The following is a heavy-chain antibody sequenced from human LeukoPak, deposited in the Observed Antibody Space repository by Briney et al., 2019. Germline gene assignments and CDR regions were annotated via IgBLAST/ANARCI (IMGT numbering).Heavy chain of an antibody. Sequence: GASVKVSCKASGYTLTSYGISWVRQAPGLGLEWMGWISVYSGNTNYAQKLQGRVTLTTDTSASTAYMELGSLRSDDTAVYYCARDADGVIDYWGQGTLVTVSS. CDR1: GYTLTSYG. CDR2: ISVYSGNT. J-gene: IGHJ4*02. D-gene: IGHD3-10*01. CDR3: ARDADGVIDY. V-gene: IGHV1-18*01.